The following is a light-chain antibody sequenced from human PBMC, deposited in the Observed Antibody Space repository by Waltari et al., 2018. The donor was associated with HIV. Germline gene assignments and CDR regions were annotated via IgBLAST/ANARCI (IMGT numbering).Light chain of an antibody. CDR1: SSDVGGYNY. Sequence: QSALTQPASVSGSPGQSITISCTGTSSDVGGYNYVSWYQQHPGKAPKLMIYDVSNRRSGVSNRFSGSKSGNTASLTISGLQAEDEADYYCSSYTNSNTLPYVFGTGTKVTVL. CDR3: SSYTNSNTLPYV. J-gene: IGLJ1*01. CDR2: DVS. V-gene: IGLV2-14*03.